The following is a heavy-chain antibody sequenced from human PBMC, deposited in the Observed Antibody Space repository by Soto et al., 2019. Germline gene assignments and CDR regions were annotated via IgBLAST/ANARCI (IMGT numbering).Heavy chain of an antibody. J-gene: IGHJ5*02. CDR3: ARGAECRGYCLKKFTWLAP. Sequence: QVQLVQSGAEVKKPGSSVRVSCKASGGSFSTYAFSWVRQAPGHGLEWMGGISPIFDSPYYAQNFQGRVTIAADRSTSTVYMELSSLTPEDTAVYYCARGAECRGYCLKKFTWLAPWGQGTLVTVSS. CDR2: ISPIFDSP. CDR1: GGSFSTYA. V-gene: IGHV1-69*06. D-gene: IGHD2-15*01.